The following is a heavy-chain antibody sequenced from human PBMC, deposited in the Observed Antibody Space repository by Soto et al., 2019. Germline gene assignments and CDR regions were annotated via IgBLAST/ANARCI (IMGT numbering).Heavy chain of an antibody. CDR2: INPSGGRT. Sequence: ASVKVSCKASGYILSSYNMHWVRQAPGQGRERMGIINPSGGRTSYAQKFQDRVTMTRDTSTNTVYMELSSLRSDDTAVYYCATTYCAADCPRRDFDYWG. CDR3: ATTYCAADCPRRDFDY. CDR1: GYILSSYN. J-gene: IGHJ4*01. V-gene: IGHV1-46*01. D-gene: IGHD2-21*02.